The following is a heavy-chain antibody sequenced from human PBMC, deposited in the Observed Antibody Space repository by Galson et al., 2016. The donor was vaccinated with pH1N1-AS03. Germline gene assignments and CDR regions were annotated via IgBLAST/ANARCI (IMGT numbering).Heavy chain of an antibody. Sequence: SLRLSCAATGFTFDYYVMHWIRQRPGKGLEWVSGIRWDGATGYADSVQGRFTISRDQAKTSLYLQMTSLKIEDTALYYCVRDMGTTTAASGFWGQGILVTVSS. J-gene: IGHJ4*02. CDR1: GFTFDYYV. CDR3: VRDMGTTTAASGF. D-gene: IGHD6-13*01. CDR2: IRWDGAT. V-gene: IGHV3-9*01.